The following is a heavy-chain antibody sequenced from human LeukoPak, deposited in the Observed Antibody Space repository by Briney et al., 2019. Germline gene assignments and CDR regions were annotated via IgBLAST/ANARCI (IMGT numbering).Heavy chain of an antibody. V-gene: IGHV4-34*01. D-gene: IGHD6-13*01. J-gene: IGHJ4*02. Sequence: PSETLSLTCAVYGGSFSRYYWSWIRQSPGKGLEWIGEINHSGSTNYNPSLKSRVTISVDTSKNQFSLKLSSVTAADTAVYYCARGASSRFEHWGQGTLVTVSS. CDR1: GGSFSRYY. CDR2: INHSGST. CDR3: ARGASSRFEH.